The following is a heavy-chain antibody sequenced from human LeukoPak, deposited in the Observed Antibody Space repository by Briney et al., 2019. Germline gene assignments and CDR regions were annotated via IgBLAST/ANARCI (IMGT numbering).Heavy chain of an antibody. D-gene: IGHD3-22*01. V-gene: IGHV3-48*03. Sequence: GGSLRLSCAAPGFTFSCYEMNWVRQAPGKGLEWVSYISSSASTIYYADSVKGRFTISRDNAKNSLYLQMNSLRAEDTAVYYCARARRDYYDSSGYSYYYGMDVWGQGTTVTVSS. CDR2: ISSSASTI. CDR3: ARARRDYYDSSGYSYYYGMDV. CDR1: GFTFSCYE. J-gene: IGHJ6*02.